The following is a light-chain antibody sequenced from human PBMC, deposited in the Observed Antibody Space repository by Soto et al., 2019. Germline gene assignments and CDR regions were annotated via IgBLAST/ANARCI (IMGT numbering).Light chain of an antibody. V-gene: IGKV1-6*01. CDR3: LQDINYPWT. Sequence: QMTQYPSSLPASVGEKIIITCRASRDVGSDVSWYQQKPGQAPKLLIYAASNLYTGVPSRFSGSRSGTECTLASSSLQPEDSATYYCLQDINYPWTFGQGAKVDIK. J-gene: IGKJ1*01. CDR1: RDVGSD. CDR2: AAS.